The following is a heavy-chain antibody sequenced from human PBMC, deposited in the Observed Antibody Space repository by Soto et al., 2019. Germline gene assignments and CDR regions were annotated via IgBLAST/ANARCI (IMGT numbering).Heavy chain of an antibody. V-gene: IGHV4-59*08. CDR1: GGSITSYY. CDR2: IYYSGST. J-gene: IGHJ4*02. CDR3: ARLGENYYGSGSYLYYFDY. Sequence: PSETLSLTCTVSGGSITSYYWSWIRQPPGKGLEWIGYIYYSGSTNYNPSLKSRVTISVDTSKNQFSLKLSSVTAADTAVYYCARLGENYYGSGSYLYYFDYWGQGTLVTVSS. D-gene: IGHD3-10*01.